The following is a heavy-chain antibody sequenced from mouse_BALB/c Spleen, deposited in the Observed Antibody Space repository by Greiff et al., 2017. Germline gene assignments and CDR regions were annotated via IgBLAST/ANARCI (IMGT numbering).Heavy chain of an antibody. CDR2: INPSSGYT. V-gene: IGHV1-4*02. Sequence: VKLMESAAELARPGASVKMSCKASGYTFTSYTMHWVKQRPGQGLEWIGYINPSSGYTEYNQKFKDKTTLTADKSSSTAYMQLSSLTSEDSAVYYCASLYYGSLDYWGQGTTLTVSS. CDR3: ASLYYGSLDY. J-gene: IGHJ2*01. D-gene: IGHD1-1*01. CDR1: GYTFTSYT.